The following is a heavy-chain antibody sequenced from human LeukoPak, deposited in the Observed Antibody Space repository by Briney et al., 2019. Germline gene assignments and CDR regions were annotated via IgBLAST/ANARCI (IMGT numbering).Heavy chain of an antibody. Sequence: LGGTLRLPCAASGFTFSSYGMSWVRQAPGKGLEWVSAISGSGGSTYYADSVKGRFTISRDNSKNTLYLQMSSLRAEDTAVYYCAKLLHYDSSGYFETDAFDIWGQGTMVTVSS. J-gene: IGHJ3*02. D-gene: IGHD3-22*01. CDR1: GFTFSSYG. CDR2: ISGSGGST. CDR3: AKLLHYDSSGYFETDAFDI. V-gene: IGHV3-23*01.